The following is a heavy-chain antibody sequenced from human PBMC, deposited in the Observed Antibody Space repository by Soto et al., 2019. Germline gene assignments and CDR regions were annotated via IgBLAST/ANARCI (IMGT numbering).Heavy chain of an antibody. CDR3: ARDRLPEGVGEFIY. CDR1: GGSISSGGYS. J-gene: IGHJ4*02. V-gene: IGHV4-30-2*01. D-gene: IGHD3-10*01. Sequence: SETLSLTCAVSGGSISSGGYSWSWIRQPPGKGLEWIGYIYHSGSTYYNPSLKSRVTISVDRSKNQFSLKLSSVTAADTAVYYCARDRLPEGVGEFIYWGQGTLVTVSS. CDR2: IYHSGST.